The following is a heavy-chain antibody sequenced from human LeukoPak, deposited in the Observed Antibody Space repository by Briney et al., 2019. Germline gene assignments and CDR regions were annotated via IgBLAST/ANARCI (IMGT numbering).Heavy chain of an antibody. CDR3: ARDLRSTMVRGVPRALNY. Sequence: ASVKVSCKASGYTFTSYGISWGRQAPGQGLEGRGWMSAYNGNTNYAKKLQGRVTMTTDTSTSTAYMELRSLRSDDTAVYYCARDLRSTMVRGVPRALNYWGQGTLVTVSS. V-gene: IGHV1-18*01. D-gene: IGHD3-10*01. J-gene: IGHJ4*02. CDR1: GYTFTSYG. CDR2: MSAYNGNT.